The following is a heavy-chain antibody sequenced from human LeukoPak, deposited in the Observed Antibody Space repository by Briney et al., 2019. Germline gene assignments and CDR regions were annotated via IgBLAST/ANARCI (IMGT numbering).Heavy chain of an antibody. Sequence: GGSLRLSCAASGFTFSGYAMNWVRQAPGKGLEWVSVIRSSGDSAYYADFVKGRFTISRDNSKNTLYLQMNSLRAEDTAVYYWAKGYYASGSSLSAFDSWGQGTLVTVSS. CDR3: AKGYYASGSSLSAFDS. D-gene: IGHD3-10*01. CDR2: IRSSGDSA. J-gene: IGHJ4*02. CDR1: GFTFSGYA. V-gene: IGHV3-23*01.